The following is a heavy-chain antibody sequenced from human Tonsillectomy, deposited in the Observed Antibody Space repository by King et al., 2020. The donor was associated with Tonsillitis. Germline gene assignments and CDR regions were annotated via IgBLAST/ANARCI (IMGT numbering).Heavy chain of an antibody. CDR3: ARQDYYDSSGYYPLDH. J-gene: IGHJ4*02. CDR1: GFTFSSYA. V-gene: IGHV3-30*01. Sequence: VQLVQSGGGVVQPGRSLRLSCAASGFTFSSYAMHWVRQAPGKGLEWVAIISYDGSKKYYADSVKGRFTISRDNSKNTLYLQMNSLRAEDAAVYYCARQDYYDSSGYYPLDHWGQGTLVTVSS. D-gene: IGHD3-22*01. CDR2: ISYDGSKK.